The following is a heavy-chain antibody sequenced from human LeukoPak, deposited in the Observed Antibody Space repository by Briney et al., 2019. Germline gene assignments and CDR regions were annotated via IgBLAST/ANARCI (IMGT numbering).Heavy chain of an antibody. CDR3: ARDVLRGDY. D-gene: IGHD3-10*02. CDR1: GFTFSTYS. V-gene: IGHV3-21*01. CDR2: IGSSSRNI. Sequence: GGSLRLSCAASGFTFSTYSMNWVRQAPGKGLEWVSSIGSSSRNIYYADSVKGRFTISRDNAKNSLYLQMNSLRAEDTAVYYCARDVLRGDYWGQGTQVTVSS. J-gene: IGHJ4*02.